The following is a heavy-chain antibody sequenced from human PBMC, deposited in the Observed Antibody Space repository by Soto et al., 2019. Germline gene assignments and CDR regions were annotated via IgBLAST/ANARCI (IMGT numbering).Heavy chain of an antibody. CDR1: GFTFTNAW. J-gene: IGHJ4*02. CDR2: IKNNTDGGAL. Sequence: EVQLVESGGALVKPGGPLRLSCAASGFTFTNAWMTWVRQAPGKGLEWVGRIKNNTDGGALEYAAPLKDRFTISRDVSRSALYLQLNSVKPEDTAVYYCATRPAPYYADWSLDYWGQGTLVTVSS. CDR3: ATRPAPYYADWSLDY. V-gene: IGHV3-15*02. D-gene: IGHD3-16*01.